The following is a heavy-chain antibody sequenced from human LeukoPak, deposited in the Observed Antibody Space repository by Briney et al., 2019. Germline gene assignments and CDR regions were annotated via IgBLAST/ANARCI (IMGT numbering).Heavy chain of an antibody. CDR1: GFTFSSYE. Sequence: PGGSLRLPCAASGFTFSSYEMNWVRQAPGKGLEWVSYISSSGSTIYYADSVKGRFTISRDNAKNSLYLQMNSLRAEDTAVYYCARERADSEDYYYGMDVWGKGTTVTVSS. CDR3: ARERADSEDYYYGMDV. J-gene: IGHJ6*04. D-gene: IGHD3-10*01. V-gene: IGHV3-48*03. CDR2: ISSSGSTI.